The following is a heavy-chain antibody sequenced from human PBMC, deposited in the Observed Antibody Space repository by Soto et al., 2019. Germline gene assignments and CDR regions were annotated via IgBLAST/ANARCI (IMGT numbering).Heavy chain of an antibody. CDR2: INAANGDT. Sequence: GASVNVSCKASGYTFTSYGIHWVRQSPGQRLEWMGWINAANGDTKYSPKFQGRVTITRDTSASTAYMELSGLRSEDTAVYYCVRRHVSATGIDWFDPWGQGTLVTVSS. D-gene: IGHD6-13*01. J-gene: IGHJ5*02. CDR3: VRRHVSATGIDWFDP. V-gene: IGHV1-3*01. CDR1: GYTFTSYG.